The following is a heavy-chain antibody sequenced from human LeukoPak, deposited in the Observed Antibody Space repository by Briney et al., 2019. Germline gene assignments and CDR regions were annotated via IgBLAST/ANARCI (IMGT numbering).Heavy chain of an antibody. CDR3: ARYGGSGWVIDK. CDR1: GGSISSDY. Sequence: SETPSLTCTVSGGSISSDYWTWIRQPPTKGLEWIGYIYYNGATSYNPSLKSRVTMSVDTSKKHFSLKMTSVTAADTAVYYCARYGGSGWVIDKWGQGTPVTVSS. CDR2: IYYNGAT. D-gene: IGHD6-19*01. V-gene: IGHV4-59*08. J-gene: IGHJ4*02.